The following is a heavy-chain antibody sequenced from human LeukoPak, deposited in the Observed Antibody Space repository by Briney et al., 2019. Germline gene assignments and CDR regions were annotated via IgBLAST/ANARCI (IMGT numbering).Heavy chain of an antibody. J-gene: IGHJ4*02. Sequence: TGGSLRLSCAASGFTFSSYWMSWVRQAPGKGLEWVANIKQDGSEKYNVDSVKGRFTISRDNSKNTLYLQMNSLRAEDTAVYYCAKEPMRYCSGGSCYYPDYWGQGTLVTVSS. CDR1: GFTFSSYW. CDR3: AKEPMRYCSGGSCYYPDY. D-gene: IGHD2-15*01. CDR2: IKQDGSEK. V-gene: IGHV3-7*01.